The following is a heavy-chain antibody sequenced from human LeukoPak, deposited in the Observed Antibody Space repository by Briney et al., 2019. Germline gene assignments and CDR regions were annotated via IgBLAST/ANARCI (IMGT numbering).Heavy chain of an antibody. J-gene: IGHJ4*02. CDR2: IISDGSSA. V-gene: IGHV3-74*01. D-gene: IGHD5-18*01. Sequence: PGGSLRLSCAASRFTFSSFLMHWVRQAPGKGLVWVSRIISDGSSAGYADSVKGRFTISRDNAKNTLYLQMNSLRAEDTAVYYCAGARYSYGLDYWGPGTLVTVSS. CDR1: RFTFSSFL. CDR3: AGARYSYGLDY.